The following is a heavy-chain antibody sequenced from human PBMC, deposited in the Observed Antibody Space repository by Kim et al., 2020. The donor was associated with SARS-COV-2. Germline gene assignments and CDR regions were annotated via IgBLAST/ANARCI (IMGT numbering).Heavy chain of an antibody. V-gene: IGHV4-39*01. CDR2: IYYSGSI. Sequence: SETLSLTCTVSGGSISSSSYYWGWIRQPPGKGLEWIGSIYYSGSIYYNPSLKSRVTLSVDTSKNQFSLNLSSVTAADTAVYYCARRSSDTSGYYYPTVDYWGQGTLVTVSS. D-gene: IGHD3-22*01. CDR1: GGSISSSSYY. CDR3: ARRSSDTSGYYYPTVDY. J-gene: IGHJ4*02.